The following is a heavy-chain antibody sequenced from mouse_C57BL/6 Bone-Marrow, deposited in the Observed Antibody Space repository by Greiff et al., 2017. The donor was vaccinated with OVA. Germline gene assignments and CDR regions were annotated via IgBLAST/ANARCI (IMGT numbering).Heavy chain of an antibody. J-gene: IGHJ1*03. Sequence: VMLVESGPGLVQPSQSLSITCTVSGFSLTSYGVHWVRQSPGKGLEWLGVIWSGGSTDYNAAFISRLSISKDNSKSQVFFKMNSLQADDTAIYYCASYYWYFDVWGTGTTVTVSS. CDR2: IWSGGST. CDR1: GFSLTSYG. CDR3: ASYYWYFDV. V-gene: IGHV2-2*01.